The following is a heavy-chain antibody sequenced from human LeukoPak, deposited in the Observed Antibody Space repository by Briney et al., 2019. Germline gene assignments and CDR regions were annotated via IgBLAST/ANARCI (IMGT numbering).Heavy chain of an antibody. CDR2: IYYSGST. V-gene: IGHV4-59*12. J-gene: IGHJ4*02. CDR1: GGSISSYY. Sequence: SETLSLTCTVSGGSISSYYWSWIRQPPGKGLEWIGYIYYSGSTNYNPSLKSRVTISVDTSKNQFSLKLSSVTAADTAVYYCARAGYYDFWSGLSPNFDYWAREPWSPSPQ. CDR3: ARAGYYDFWSGLSPNFDY. D-gene: IGHD3-3*01.